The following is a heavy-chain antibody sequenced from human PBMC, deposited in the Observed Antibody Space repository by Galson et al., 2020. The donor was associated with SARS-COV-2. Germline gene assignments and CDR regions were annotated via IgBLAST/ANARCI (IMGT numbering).Heavy chain of an antibody. V-gene: IGHV4-38-2*02. J-gene: IGHJ5*02. Sequence: SETLSLTFTVSGYSISSGYYWGWIRQPPGKGLEWIGSIYHSGSTYYNPSLKSRVTISVDTSKNQFSLKLSSVTAADTAVYYCARDNSGYDFGWFDPWGQGTLVTVSS. CDR1: GYSISSGYY. D-gene: IGHD5-12*01. CDR3: ARDNSGYDFGWFDP. CDR2: IYHSGST.